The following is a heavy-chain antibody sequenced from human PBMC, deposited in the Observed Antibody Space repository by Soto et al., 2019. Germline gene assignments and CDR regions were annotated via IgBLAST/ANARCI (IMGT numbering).Heavy chain of an antibody. CDR3: ARFVRHHLPTIDF. J-gene: IGHJ4*02. D-gene: IGHD1-26*01. V-gene: IGHV1-8*01. CDR1: GYTFTDYD. Sequence: QVQLVQSGAEVKKPGASVRVSCKASGYTFTDYDINWLRLATGQGLEWMGWMNPSSGYTGYAQKFQGRVNMTWDTSISTAYIELSSLTSADTDVDYCARFVRHHLPTIDFGGQGALVTVSS. CDR2: MNPSSGYT.